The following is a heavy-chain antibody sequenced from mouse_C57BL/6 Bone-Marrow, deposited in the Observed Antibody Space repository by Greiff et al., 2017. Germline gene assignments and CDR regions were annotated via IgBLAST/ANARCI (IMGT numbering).Heavy chain of an antibody. CDR3: ARRGDGRDWYFDV. CDR2: ISSGGSYT. CDR1: GFTFSSYG. V-gene: IGHV5-6*03. Sequence: EVHLVESGGGLVQPGGSLKLSCAASGFTFSSYGMSWVRQTPDKRLEWVATISSGGSYTYYPDSVKGRFTISRDNAKNTLYLQMSSLKSEDTAMYYCARRGDGRDWYFDVWGTGTTVTVSS. J-gene: IGHJ1*03.